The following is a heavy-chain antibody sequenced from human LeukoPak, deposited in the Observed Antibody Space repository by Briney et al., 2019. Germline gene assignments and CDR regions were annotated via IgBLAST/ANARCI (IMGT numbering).Heavy chain of an antibody. CDR2: INWNGGST. V-gene: IGHV3-20*04. J-gene: IGHJ4*02. Sequence: GVSLRLSCAASGFTFDDYGMSWVPQAPGKGLEGVSGINWNGGSTGYADSVKGRFTISRGNAKNSLYLQMNSMRVEDTALYYCVRVQRELMWYYFDYWGQGTLVTVSS. CDR3: VRVQRELMWYYFDY. D-gene: IGHD1-1*01. CDR1: GFTFDDYG.